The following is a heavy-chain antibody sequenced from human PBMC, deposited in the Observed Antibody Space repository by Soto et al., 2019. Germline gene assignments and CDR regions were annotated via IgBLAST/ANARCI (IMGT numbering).Heavy chain of an antibody. CDR2: ISGSGGST. CDR3: AKWPLYYYDSSGLLDAFDI. D-gene: IGHD3-22*01. J-gene: IGHJ3*02. CDR1: GFTFSSYA. V-gene: IGHV3-23*01. Sequence: LRLSCAASGFTFSSYAMSWVRQAPGKGLEWVSAISGSGGSTYYADSVKGRFTISRDNSKNTLYLQMNSLRAEDTAVYYCAKWPLYYYDSSGLLDAFDIWGQGTMVTVSS.